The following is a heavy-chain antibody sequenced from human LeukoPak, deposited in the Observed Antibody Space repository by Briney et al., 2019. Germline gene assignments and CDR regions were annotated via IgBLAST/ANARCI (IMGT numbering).Heavy chain of an antibody. CDR2: INRDGRST. D-gene: IGHD3-9*01. Sequence: GSLRLSCAASGFTFSSDWMHWVRQAPGKGLVWVSRINRDGRSTTYADSVKGRFTISRDNAKNTLYLQMNSLRAEDTAVYYCARHPYDILTGPSFDYWGQGTLVTVSS. J-gene: IGHJ4*02. CDR1: GFTFSSDW. CDR3: ARHPYDILTGPSFDY. V-gene: IGHV3-74*01.